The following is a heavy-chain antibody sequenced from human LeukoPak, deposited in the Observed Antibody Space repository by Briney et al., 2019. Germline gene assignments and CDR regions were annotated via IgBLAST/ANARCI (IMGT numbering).Heavy chain of an antibody. CDR3: VRDLMGSGATTAYLHH. CDR1: GFTFSSYA. J-gene: IGHJ1*01. V-gene: IGHV3-23*01. D-gene: IGHD4/OR15-4a*01. CDR2: ISGSGGST. Sequence: GGSLRLSCAASGFTFSSYAMSWVRQAPGKGLEWVSAISGSGGSTYYADSVKGRFTISRDNAKNSLYLQMNSLRAEDMAVYFCVRDLMGSGATTAYLHHWGQGTLVTVSS.